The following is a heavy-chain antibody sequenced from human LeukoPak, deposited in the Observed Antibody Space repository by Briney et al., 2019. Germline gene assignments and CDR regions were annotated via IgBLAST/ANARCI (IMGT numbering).Heavy chain of an antibody. CDR3: AREPTYKKAVAEPRGWFDP. V-gene: IGHV1-2*06. CDR2: INPNSGGT. Sequence: ASVKVSCKASGYTFTGYYMHWVRQAPGQGLEWMGRINPNSGGTNYAQKFQGRVTMTRDTSISTAYMEPSRLRSDDTAVYYCAREPTYKKAVAEPRGWFDPWGQGTLVTVSS. D-gene: IGHD6-19*01. CDR1: GYTFTGYY. J-gene: IGHJ5*02.